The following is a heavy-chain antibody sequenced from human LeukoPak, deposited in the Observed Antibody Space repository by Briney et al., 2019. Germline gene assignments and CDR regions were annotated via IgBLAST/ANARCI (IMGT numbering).Heavy chain of an antibody. J-gene: IGHJ6*02. Sequence: ASVKVSCKASGGTFSSYAISWVRQAPGQGLKWMGGIIPIFGTANYAQKFQGRVAITADESTSTAYMELSSLRSEDTAVYYCARYYYDSSGYYWRVYYGMDVWGQGTTVTVSS. D-gene: IGHD3-22*01. CDR1: GGTFSSYA. CDR3: ARYYYDSSGYYWRVYYGMDV. CDR2: IIPIFGTA. V-gene: IGHV1-69*13.